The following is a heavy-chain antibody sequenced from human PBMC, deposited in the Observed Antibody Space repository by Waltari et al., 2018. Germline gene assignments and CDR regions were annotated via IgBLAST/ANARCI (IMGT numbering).Heavy chain of an antibody. D-gene: IGHD3-22*01. J-gene: IGHJ3*02. CDR3: ARGLFYYDSRGLPVDAFDI. Sequence: EVQLVESGGGLVQPGGSLRLSCAASGFTFSTHTMNWVRRAPGKGLEWISYITSSTNTIYYADSVKGRFTISRDNAQNSLYLQMNSLRAEDTAVYYCARGLFYYDSRGLPVDAFDIWGQGTMVTVSS. CDR1: GFTFSTHT. CDR2: ITSSTNTI. V-gene: IGHV3-48*04.